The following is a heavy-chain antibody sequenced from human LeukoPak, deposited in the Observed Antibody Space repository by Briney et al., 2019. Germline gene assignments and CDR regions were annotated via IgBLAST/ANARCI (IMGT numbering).Heavy chain of an antibody. J-gene: IGHJ6*02. CDR3: ARSGYYDSSGYYPSPYYYGMDV. Sequence: GGSLRLSCAASGFTFSSNYMSWVRQAPGKGLEWVSVIYSGGSTYYADSVKGRFTISRDNSKNTLYLQMNSLRAEDTAVYYCARSGYYDSSGYYPSPYYYGMDVWGQGTTVTVSS. CDR1: GFTFSSNY. CDR2: IYSGGST. V-gene: IGHV3-53*01. D-gene: IGHD3-22*01.